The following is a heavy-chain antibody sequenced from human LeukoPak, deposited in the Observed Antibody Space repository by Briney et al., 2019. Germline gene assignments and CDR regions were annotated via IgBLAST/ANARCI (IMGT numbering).Heavy chain of an antibody. CDR2: ISAYNGNT. D-gene: IGHD6-13*01. CDR1: GYTFTSYG. CDR3: ARVGQGYSSSWLVD. V-gene: IGHV1-18*01. J-gene: IGHJ4*02. Sequence: ASVKVSRKASGYTFTSYGISWVRQAPGQGLEWMGWISAYNGNTNYAQKLQGRVTMTTDTSTSTAYMELRSLRSDDTAVYYCARVGQGYSSSWLVDWGQGTLVTVSS.